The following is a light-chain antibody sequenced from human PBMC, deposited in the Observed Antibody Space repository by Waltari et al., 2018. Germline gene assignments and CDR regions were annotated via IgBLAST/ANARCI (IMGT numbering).Light chain of an antibody. CDR2: AAA. Sequence: DIQLTQSPSFLSASVGDRVTITCRASQGISSYLAWYQQKPGEAPKLLISAAATLQSGVPSRFSGSGSGTELTLTISSLQPEDFATYYCQQLNSFPYTFGQGTKLDIK. CDR1: QGISSY. J-gene: IGKJ2*01. V-gene: IGKV1-9*01. CDR3: QQLNSFPYT.